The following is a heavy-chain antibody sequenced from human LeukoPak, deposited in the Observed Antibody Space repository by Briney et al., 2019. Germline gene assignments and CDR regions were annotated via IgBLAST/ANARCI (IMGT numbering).Heavy chain of an antibody. CDR2: IYYSGST. V-gene: IGHV4-39*07. D-gene: IGHD3-16*01. CDR1: GGSISSSSYY. J-gene: IGHJ4*02. CDR3: ARGGEGGIDY. Sequence: PSETLSLTCTVSGGSISSSSYYWGWIRQPPGKGLEWIGSIYYSGSTYYNPSLKSRVTISVDTSKNQSSLKLSSVTAADTAVYYCARGGEGGIDYWGQGTLVTVSS.